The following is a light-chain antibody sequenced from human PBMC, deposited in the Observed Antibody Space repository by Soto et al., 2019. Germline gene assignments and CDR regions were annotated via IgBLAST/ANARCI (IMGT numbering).Light chain of an antibody. V-gene: IGKV1-5*01. CDR1: QNIGSL. Sequence: DIQMTQSPSALSASVGDRVTITCRASQNIGSLLAWYQQKPGKAPNLLIYDASSLQSGVPSRFSGSGSGTEFTLTISSLQPDDFAIYYCQQYNSYRTFGQGTKVDIK. J-gene: IGKJ1*01. CDR2: DAS. CDR3: QQYNSYRT.